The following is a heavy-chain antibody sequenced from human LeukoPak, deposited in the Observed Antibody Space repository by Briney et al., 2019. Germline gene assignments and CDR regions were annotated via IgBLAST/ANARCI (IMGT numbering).Heavy chain of an antibody. CDR3: ARQIAVAFDY. Sequence: SETLSLTCAVSGYSISSGYYWGWIRQPPGQGLEWIGSIYHSGGTYYNPSLKSRVTISVDTSKNQFSLKLSSVTAADTAVYYCARQIAVAFDYWGQGTLVTVSS. D-gene: IGHD6-19*01. V-gene: IGHV4-38-2*01. J-gene: IGHJ4*02. CDR2: IYHSGGT. CDR1: GYSISSGYY.